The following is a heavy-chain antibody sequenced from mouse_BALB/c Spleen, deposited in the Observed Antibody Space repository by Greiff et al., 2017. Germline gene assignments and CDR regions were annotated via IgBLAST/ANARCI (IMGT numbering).Heavy chain of an antibody. Sequence: VKLQESGAELVRPGTSVKVSCKASGYAFTNYLIEWVKQRPGQGLEWIGVINPGSGGTNYNEKFKGKATLTADKSSSTAYMQRSSLTSDDSAVYFCARNGNYQNYYAMDYWGQGTSVTVSS. D-gene: IGHD2-1*01. V-gene: IGHV1-54*01. CDR2: INPGSGGT. J-gene: IGHJ4*01. CDR1: GYAFTNYL. CDR3: ARNGNYQNYYAMDY.